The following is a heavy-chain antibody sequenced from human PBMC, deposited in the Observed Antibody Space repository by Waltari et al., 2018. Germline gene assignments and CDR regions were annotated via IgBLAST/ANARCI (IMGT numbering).Heavy chain of an antibody. V-gene: IGHV1-2*04. CDR3: ARETAVAGTYYFDY. CDR1: GYTFTGYY. J-gene: IGHJ4*02. D-gene: IGHD6-19*01. CDR2: INPNSGGK. Sequence: QVQLVQSGAEVKKPGASVKVSCKASGYTFTGYYMHWVRQAPGQGLEWMGWINPNSGGKNYAQKCQGWVTMTRDTSISTAYMELSRLRSDDAAVYYCARETAVAGTYYFDYWGQGTLVTVSS.